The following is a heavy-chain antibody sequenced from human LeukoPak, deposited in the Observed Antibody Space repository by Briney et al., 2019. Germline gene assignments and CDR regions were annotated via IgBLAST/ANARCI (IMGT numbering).Heavy chain of an antibody. CDR2: ISAYNGNT. CDR3: ARAQRWLPLDY. J-gene: IGHJ4*02. D-gene: IGHD5-24*01. V-gene: IGHV1-18*01. CDR1: GYTFNSYG. Sequence: ASVKVSCKASGYTFNSYGITWVRQAPGQGLEWMGWISAYNGNTIYAQRLQGRVTMTTDTTTSTAYMEPRSLTSDDTAIYYCARAQRWLPLDYWGQGTLVTVSS.